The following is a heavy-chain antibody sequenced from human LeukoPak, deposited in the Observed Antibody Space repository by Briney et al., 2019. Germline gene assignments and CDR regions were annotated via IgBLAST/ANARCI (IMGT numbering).Heavy chain of an antibody. CDR3: AKGKGDGELDY. CDR1: GFTFSSHG. Sequence: PGGSLRLSCAASGFTFSSHGMHWVRQAPGKGLEWVTFIRYDGSNEYYTDSVKGRFTIYRDNAKNILYLQMNSLRAEDTAVYYCAKGKGDGELDYWGQGTLVTVSS. CDR2: IRYDGSNE. D-gene: IGHD4-17*01. V-gene: IGHV3-30*02. J-gene: IGHJ4*02.